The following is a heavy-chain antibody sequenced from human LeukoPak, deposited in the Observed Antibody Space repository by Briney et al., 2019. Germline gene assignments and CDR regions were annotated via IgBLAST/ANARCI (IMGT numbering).Heavy chain of an antibody. D-gene: IGHD3-3*01. J-gene: IGHJ4*02. CDR2: INPNSGGT. CDR1: VYTFTGYY. Sequence: ASVKVSCKASVYTFTGYYMHWVRQSPGQGLEWMGWINPNSGGTNYAQKFQGRVTMTRDTSISTAYMELSRLRSDDTAVSYCASAGTRCLGTSIEIKYITIFDYWGQGTLVTVSS. V-gene: IGHV1-2*02. CDR3: ASAGTRCLGTSIEIKYITIFDY.